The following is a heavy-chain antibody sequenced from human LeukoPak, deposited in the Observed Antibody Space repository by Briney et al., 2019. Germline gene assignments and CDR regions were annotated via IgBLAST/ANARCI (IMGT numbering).Heavy chain of an antibody. CDR1: GGSFSGYY. CDR3: ARTYSSSWYFSNYFDF. J-gene: IGHJ4*02. V-gene: IGHV4-34*01. CDR2: INHSGST. D-gene: IGHD6-13*01. Sequence: SETLSLTCAVYGGSFSGYYWSWIRQPPGKGLEWIGEINHSGSTNYNPSLKSRVTISVDTSKNQFSLKLSSVTAADTAVYYCARTYSSSWYFSNYFDFWGQGTLVTVSS.